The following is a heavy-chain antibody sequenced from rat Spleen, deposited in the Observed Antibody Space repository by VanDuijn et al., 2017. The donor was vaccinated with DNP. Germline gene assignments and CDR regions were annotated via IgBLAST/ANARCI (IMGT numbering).Heavy chain of an antibody. CDR1: GFTFSDYY. D-gene: IGHD1-10*01. CDR2: ITTGGGNS. CDR3: ARQGNNFGCFDY. V-gene: IGHV5S23*01. J-gene: IGHJ2*01. Sequence: EVQLVESGGGLVQPGRSLKLSCAASGFTFSDYYMAWVRQAPTRGLEWVASITTGGGNSYYRDSVKGRFTISRDNAKSTLYLQMDSLRSEETATYYCARQGNNFGCFDYWGQGVMVTVSS.